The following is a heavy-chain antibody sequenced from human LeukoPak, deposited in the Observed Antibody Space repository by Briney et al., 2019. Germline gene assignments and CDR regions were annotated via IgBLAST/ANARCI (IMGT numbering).Heavy chain of an antibody. CDR1: GGSISSGGYS. CDR2: IYHGGST. CDR3: ARETYYYDSSGRPKSYWYFDL. V-gene: IGHV4-30-2*01. D-gene: IGHD3-22*01. J-gene: IGHJ2*01. Sequence: PSETLSLTCAVSGGSISSGGYSWSWIRQPPGKGLEWIGYIYHGGSTYYNPSLKSRVTISIDRSKNHFSLKLNSVTAADTAVYYCARETYYYDSSGRPKSYWYFDLWGRGTLVTVSS.